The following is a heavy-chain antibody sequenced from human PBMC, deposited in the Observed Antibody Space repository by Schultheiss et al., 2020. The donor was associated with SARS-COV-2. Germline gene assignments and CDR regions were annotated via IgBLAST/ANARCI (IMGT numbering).Heavy chain of an antibody. CDR1: GFTFSDYS. V-gene: IGHV3-30*03. CDR2: ISYDGSNK. J-gene: IGHJ4*02. D-gene: IGHD2-2*02. CDR3: ARVAPAAILGYFDY. Sequence: GGSLRLSCAASGFTFSDYSMNWVRQAPGKGLEWVAVISYDGSNKYYADSVKGRFTISRDNSKNTLYLQMNSLRAEDTAVYYCARVAPAAILGYFDYWGQGTLVTVSS.